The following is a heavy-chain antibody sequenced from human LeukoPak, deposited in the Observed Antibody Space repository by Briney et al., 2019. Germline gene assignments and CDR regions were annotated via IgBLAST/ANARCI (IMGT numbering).Heavy chain of an antibody. Sequence: GGSLRLSCAASGFTFSSYWMSWVRQAPGKGLEWVAGISGSGVDTHYAGSVNGRFRISRDNSANTLYLQMNSLREEDTALYYCASGTYRLGDYWGQGTQVAVS. CDR3: ASGTYRLGDY. CDR2: ISGSGVDT. CDR1: GFTFSSYW. D-gene: IGHD3-10*01. J-gene: IGHJ4*02. V-gene: IGHV3-23*01.